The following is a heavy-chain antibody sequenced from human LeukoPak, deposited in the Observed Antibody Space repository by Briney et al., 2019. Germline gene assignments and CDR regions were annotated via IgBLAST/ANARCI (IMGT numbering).Heavy chain of an antibody. D-gene: IGHD4-23*01. CDR2: INHSGST. CDR1: GGSISSSSYS. J-gene: IGHJ4*02. V-gene: IGHV4-39*07. CDR3: ARGGNSFPPFDY. Sequence: SETLSLTCTVPGGSISSSSYSWSWIRQPPGKGLEWIGEINHSGSTNYNPSLKSRVTISVDTSKNQFSLKLSSVTAADTAVYYCARGGNSFPPFDYWGQGTLVTVSS.